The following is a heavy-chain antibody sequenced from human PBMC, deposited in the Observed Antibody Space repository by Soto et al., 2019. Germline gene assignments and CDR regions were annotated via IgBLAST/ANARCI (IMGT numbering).Heavy chain of an antibody. V-gene: IGHV3-23*01. J-gene: IGHJ4*02. CDR2: ISPTGYST. D-gene: IGHD4-17*01. Sequence: EVQLLESGGGLIQPGGSLRLSCAASGFTFSSYAMSWVRQAPGKGLEWVSAISPTGYSTFYADSVKGRFTISRDNSKNSLYLQMNSLRAEDTAIYYCAKRGEYGHYFFDYWGQGTLVTVSS. CDR3: AKRGEYGHYFFDY. CDR1: GFTFSSYA.